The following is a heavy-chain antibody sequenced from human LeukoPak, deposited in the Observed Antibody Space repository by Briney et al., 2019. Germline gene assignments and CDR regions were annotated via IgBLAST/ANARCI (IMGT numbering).Heavy chain of an antibody. Sequence: ASVTVACKASGYTFTSYYMHWVRQAPGQGLEWMGWISPNSGDTNYAQKFQGRVTMTRDTAISHAELGIRRLGAAGTAVYSCARGLLTGIPFDSWGQGTLVTVSP. CDR3: ARGLLTGIPFDS. J-gene: IGHJ4*02. D-gene: IGHD7-27*01. CDR1: GYTFTSYY. CDR2: ISPNSGDT. V-gene: IGHV1-2*02.